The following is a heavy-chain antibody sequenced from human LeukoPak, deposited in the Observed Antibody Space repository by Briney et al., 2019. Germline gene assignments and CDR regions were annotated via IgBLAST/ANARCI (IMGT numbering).Heavy chain of an antibody. D-gene: IGHD6-13*01. CDR1: GFTFSSYA. J-gene: IGHJ4*02. CDR3: APLGQQLN. CDR2: ISYDGSNK. Sequence: GGSPRLSCAASGFTFSSYAMHWVRQAPGKGPEWVAVISYDGSNKYYADSVKGRFTISRDNSKNTLYLQMNSLRAEDTAVYYCAPLGQQLNWGQGTLVTVSS. V-gene: IGHV3-30-3*01.